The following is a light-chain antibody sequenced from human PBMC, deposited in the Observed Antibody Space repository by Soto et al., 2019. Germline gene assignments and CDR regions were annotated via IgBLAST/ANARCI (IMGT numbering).Light chain of an antibody. CDR3: QQYNIWPPIT. V-gene: IGKV3-15*01. Sequence: EIVMTQSPATLSVSPGERATLSCRASQSVSGNLAWYQQKPGQAPRLLIYGASTRATGIPARFSGSGSGTEFTLPISSLQSEDFAVYYCQQYNIWPPITFGQGTRLEIK. CDR2: GAS. J-gene: IGKJ5*01. CDR1: QSVSGN.